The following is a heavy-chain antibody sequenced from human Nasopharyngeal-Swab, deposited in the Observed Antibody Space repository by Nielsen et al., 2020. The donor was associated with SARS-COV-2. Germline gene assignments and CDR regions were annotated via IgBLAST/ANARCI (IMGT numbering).Heavy chain of an antibody. CDR2: ISNDGRSQ. V-gene: IGHV3-30*04. J-gene: IGHJ3*01. D-gene: IGHD2-21*02. CDR3: ATKVETLHAFDV. CDR1: GFSFSDFS. Sequence: GESLKISCAASGFSFSDFSMHWVRQAPGKGLEWVAVISNDGRSQYYVDSVKGRFTISRDNPKKSLSLLMNSLRLEDTAVYFCATKVETLHAFDVWGQGTMVTVSS.